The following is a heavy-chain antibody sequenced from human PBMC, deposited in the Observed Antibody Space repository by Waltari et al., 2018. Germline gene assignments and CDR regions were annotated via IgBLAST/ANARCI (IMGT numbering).Heavy chain of an antibody. D-gene: IGHD3-10*01. CDR2: VDPEDGET. CDR1: GYRLTDYY. CDR3: VTALGDRSSASRPFDV. Sequence: EVQLLQSGPELKKPGSTVKISCQVSGYRLTDYYIHWVQQAPGKGPQWMGLVDPEDGETIYAERFQGRVTITADTSTETAFMELSSLTSDDTAVYYCVTALGDRSSASRPFDVWGLGTLITVSS. V-gene: IGHV1-69-2*01. J-gene: IGHJ3*01.